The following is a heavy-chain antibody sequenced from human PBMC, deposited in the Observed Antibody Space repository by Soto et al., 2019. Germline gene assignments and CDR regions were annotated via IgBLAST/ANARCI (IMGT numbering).Heavy chain of an antibody. D-gene: IGHD1-26*01. V-gene: IGHV3-21*01. Sequence: EVQLVESGGGPVKPGGSLRLSCAASGFTFSSYSMNWVRQAPGKGLEWVSSISSSSSYIYYADSVKGRFTISRDNAKNSLYLQMNSLRAEDTAVYYCARVNSGSYSSLRYWGQGTLVTVSS. CDR3: ARVNSGSYSSLRY. CDR2: ISSSSSYI. J-gene: IGHJ4*02. CDR1: GFTFSSYS.